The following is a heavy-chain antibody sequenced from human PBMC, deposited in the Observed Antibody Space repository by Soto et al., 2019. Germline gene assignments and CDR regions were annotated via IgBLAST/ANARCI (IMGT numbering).Heavy chain of an antibody. CDR2: IYYSGST. D-gene: IGHD5-18*01. CDR1: GGSISSGGYY. J-gene: IGHJ6*03. Sequence: PSETLSLTCTVSGGSISSGGYYWSWIRQHPGKGLEWIGYIYYSGSTYYNPSLKSRVTISVDTSKNQFSLKLSSVTAEDTAVYYCAREMGYPYYYYMDVWGKGTTVTVSS. V-gene: IGHV4-31*03. CDR3: AREMGYPYYYYMDV.